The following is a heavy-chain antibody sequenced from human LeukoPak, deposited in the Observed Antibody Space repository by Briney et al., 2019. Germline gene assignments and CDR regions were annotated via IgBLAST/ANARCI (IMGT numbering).Heavy chain of an antibody. CDR2: INPNSGGT. V-gene: IGHV1-2*02. Sequence: ASVKVSCKASGYTFTGYYMHWVRQAPGQGLEWMGWINPNSGGTNYAQKFQGRVTMTRDTSISTAYMELSGLRSDDTAVYYCAAGCSGGSCYLNPFDYWGQGTLVTVSS. CDR3: AAGCSGGSCYLNPFDY. D-gene: IGHD2-15*01. J-gene: IGHJ4*02. CDR1: GYTFTGYY.